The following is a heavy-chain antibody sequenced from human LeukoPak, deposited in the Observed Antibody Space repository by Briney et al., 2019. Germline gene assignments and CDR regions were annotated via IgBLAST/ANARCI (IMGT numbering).Heavy chain of an antibody. CDR1: GFTFSSYA. CDR3: AKGIPPRVVVAAISLDY. J-gene: IGHJ4*02. Sequence: GGSLRLSCAASGFTFSSYAMSWVRQAPGKGLEWVSAISGSGGSTYYADSVKGRFTISRDNSKNTLYLQMNSLRAEDTAVYYCAKGIPPRVVVAAISLDYWGQGTLVTVPS. CDR2: ISGSGGST. V-gene: IGHV3-23*01. D-gene: IGHD2-15*01.